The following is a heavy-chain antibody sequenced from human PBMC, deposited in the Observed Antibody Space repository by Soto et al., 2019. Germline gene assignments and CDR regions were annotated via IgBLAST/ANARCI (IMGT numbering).Heavy chain of an antibody. CDR3: ANWGGLNFPRLY. Sequence: QVRLQESGPCLVEPSGTLSLTCAVSGGSIYTDDWWTWVRQTPGKGLEWIGEVHQFVGTNYNPSLRSRVTISIDKSKNQFSLELTSVTAADTAMYYCANWGGLNFPRLYWGPGTLVTVSS. CDR2: VHQFVGT. J-gene: IGHJ4*02. V-gene: IGHV4-4*02. CDR1: GGSIYTDDW. D-gene: IGHD3-16*01.